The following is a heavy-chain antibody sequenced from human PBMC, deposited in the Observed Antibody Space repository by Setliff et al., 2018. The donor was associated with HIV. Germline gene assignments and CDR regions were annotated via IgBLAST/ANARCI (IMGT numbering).Heavy chain of an antibody. Sequence: SETLSLTCTISGGSISSFYWSWIRQSPEKRLEWMGYIYSSGSTSYNPSLKSRVTISADTSKNQFSLNIKSMTAADTAIYYCARQWYGSGSPLDSWGQGTLVTVSS. V-gene: IGHV4-59*08. D-gene: IGHD3-10*01. CDR1: GGSISSFY. J-gene: IGHJ4*02. CDR3: ARQWYGSGSPLDS. CDR2: IYSSGST.